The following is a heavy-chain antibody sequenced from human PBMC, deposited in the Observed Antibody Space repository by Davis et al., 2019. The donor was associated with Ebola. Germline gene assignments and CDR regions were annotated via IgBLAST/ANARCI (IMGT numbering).Heavy chain of an antibody. V-gene: IGHV3-7*01. CDR3: ARGCCGGWYADY. CDR2: INQDGSEK. CDR1: GFTFSSYW. D-gene: IGHD6-19*01. Sequence: PGGSLRLSCAASGFTFSSYWMSWVRQAPGKGLAWVANINQDGSEKYYVDSVKGRFTTSRDNAKNSLYLQMNSLRAEDTAVYYCARGCCGGWYADYWGQGTLVTVSS. J-gene: IGHJ4*02.